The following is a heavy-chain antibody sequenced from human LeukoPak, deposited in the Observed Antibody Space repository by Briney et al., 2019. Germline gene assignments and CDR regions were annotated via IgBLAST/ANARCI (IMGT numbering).Heavy chain of an antibody. CDR2: ISGSGGST. CDR1: GFTFSSYA. CDR3: ARSGSYYGGYYYYYMDV. D-gene: IGHD1-26*01. J-gene: IGHJ6*03. V-gene: IGHV3-23*01. Sequence: PGGSLRLSCAASGFTFSSYAMSWVRQAPGKGLEWVSAISGSGGSTYYADSVKGRFTISRDNSKNTLYLQMNSLRAEDTAVYYCARSGSYYGGYYYYYMDVWGKGTTVTVSS.